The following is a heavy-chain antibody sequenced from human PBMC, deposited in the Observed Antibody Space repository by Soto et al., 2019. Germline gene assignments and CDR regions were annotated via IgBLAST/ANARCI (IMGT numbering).Heavy chain of an antibody. CDR3: ARPAGYCRGGSCIRAPDYYYGMDV. V-gene: IGHV5-51*01. D-gene: IGHD2-15*01. J-gene: IGHJ6*02. CDR2: IYPGDSDT. CDR1: GDSFTSYW. Sequence: PXDSLKVSWKCSGDSFTSYWIGLVLQMPGKGLEWMGIIYPGDSDTRYSPSFQGQVTISADKSISTAYLQWSSLKASDTAMYYCARPAGYCRGGSCIRAPDYYYGMDVWGQGTTVTVSS.